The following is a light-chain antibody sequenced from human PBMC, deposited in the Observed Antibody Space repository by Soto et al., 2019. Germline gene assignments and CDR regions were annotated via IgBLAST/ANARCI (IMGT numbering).Light chain of an antibody. CDR2: LNTDGSH. V-gene: IGLV4-69*01. J-gene: IGLJ2*01. CDR3: QTWGTGIGV. Sequence: QAVVTQSPSASASLGASVKLTCTLSSGHSSYAIAWHQQQPEKGPRYLMKLNTDGSHSKGDGIPDRFSGSTSGAECYLTISGVQSEDEADYYCQTWGTGIGVFGGGTKVTVL. CDR1: SGHSSYA.